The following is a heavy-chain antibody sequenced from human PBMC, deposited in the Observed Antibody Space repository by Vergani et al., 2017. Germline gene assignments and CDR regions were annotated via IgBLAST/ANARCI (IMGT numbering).Heavy chain of an antibody. Sequence: QVQLVQSGAEVKKPGASVMVSCKASGYTFTSYYMHWVRQAPVQGLEWMGIINPSGGSTSYAQKFQGRVTMTRDTSTSTVYMELRSLRSEDTAVYYCAREEVRGRIVADYWGQGTLVTVSS. CDR3: AREEVRGRIVADY. D-gene: IGHD5-12*01. CDR2: INPSGGST. V-gene: IGHV1-46*03. CDR1: GYTFTSYY. J-gene: IGHJ4*02.